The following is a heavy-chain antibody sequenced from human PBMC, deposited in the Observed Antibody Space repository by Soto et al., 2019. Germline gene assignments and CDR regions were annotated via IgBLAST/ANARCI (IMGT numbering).Heavy chain of an antibody. Sequence: QVQLVESGGGVVQPGRSLRLSCAASGFTFSSYGMHWVRQAPGKGLEWVAVISYAGSNKYYADSVKGRFTISRDNSKNTLYLQMNSLRAEDTAVYYCAKMAAVAGTGGVDYWGQGTLVTVSS. CDR1: GFTFSSYG. J-gene: IGHJ4*02. V-gene: IGHV3-30*18. CDR2: ISYAGSNK. D-gene: IGHD6-19*01. CDR3: AKMAAVAGTGGVDY.